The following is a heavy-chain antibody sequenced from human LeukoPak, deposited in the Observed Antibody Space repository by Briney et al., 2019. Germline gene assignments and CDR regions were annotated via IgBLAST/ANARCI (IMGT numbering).Heavy chain of an antibody. J-gene: IGHJ5*02. CDR1: GGSISSYY. CDR3: ASSSWYGNWFDP. CDR2: IYCTGST. Sequence: SETLSLTCTVSGGSISSYYWSWIRQPPGKGLEWIGYIYCTGSTNYNPSLKSRVTISVDTSKNQFSLKLSSVTAADTAVYYCASSSWYGNWFDPWGQGTLVTVSS. V-gene: IGHV4-59*01. D-gene: IGHD6-13*01.